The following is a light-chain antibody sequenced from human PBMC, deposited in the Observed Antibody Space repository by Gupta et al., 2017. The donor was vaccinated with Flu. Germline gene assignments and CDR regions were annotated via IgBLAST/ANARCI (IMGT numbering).Light chain of an antibody. CDR2: KDS. CDR3: QSADSSGTYRV. J-gene: IGLJ3*02. V-gene: IGLV3-25*02. CDR1: ALPKQY. Sequence: SYEPTQPPSVSVSPGQTARITCSGDALPKQYAYWYQQKPGQAPVLVIYKDSERPSGIHERFSGSSSGTTVTLTISGVQAEDEADYYCQSADSSGTYRVFGGGTKLTVL.